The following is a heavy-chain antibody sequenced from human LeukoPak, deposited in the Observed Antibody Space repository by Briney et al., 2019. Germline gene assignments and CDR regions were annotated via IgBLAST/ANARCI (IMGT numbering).Heavy chain of an antibody. CDR3: AREGVGHYYYYYYMDV. D-gene: IGHD2-8*01. J-gene: IGHJ6*03. V-gene: IGHV3-48*03. CDR2: ITTSGTNE. Sequence: GGSLRLSCAASGFTFSSYEMNWVRQAPGKGLEWVACITTSGTNEYYVDSVKGRFTISRDNAKNSLYLQMNSLRAEDTAIYYCAREGVGHYYYYYYMDVWGKGTTVTISS. CDR1: GFTFSSYE.